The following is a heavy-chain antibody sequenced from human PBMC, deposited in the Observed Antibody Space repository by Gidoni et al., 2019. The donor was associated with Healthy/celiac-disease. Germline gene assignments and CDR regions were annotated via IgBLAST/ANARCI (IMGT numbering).Heavy chain of an antibody. Sequence: QVQLVESGGGVVQPGRSLRLSCAAYGFTFRSYGMHWIRQAPGKGLEWVAVISYDGSNKYYADSVKVRFTISRDNSYITLYLQMNSLRAEDTAVYYCAKDFVVISSWGQGTLVTVSS. CDR3: AKDFVVISS. D-gene: IGHD3-10*01. J-gene: IGHJ5*02. CDR1: GFTFRSYG. V-gene: IGHV3-30*18. CDR2: ISYDGSNK.